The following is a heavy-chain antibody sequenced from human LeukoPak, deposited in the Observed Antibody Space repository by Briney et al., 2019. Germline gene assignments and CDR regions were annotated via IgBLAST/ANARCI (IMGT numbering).Heavy chain of an antibody. J-gene: IGHJ4*02. CDR2: IKQDGSEK. Sequence: PGGSLRLSCAASGFTFSSYWMSWVRQAPGKGLEWVANIKQDGSEKYYVDSVKGRFTISRDNAKNSLYLQMNSLRAEDTAVYYCAQAYRSSWLSPNFDYWGQGTLVTVFS. D-gene: IGHD6-13*01. CDR1: GFTFSSYW. V-gene: IGHV3-7*01. CDR3: AQAYRSSWLSPNFDY.